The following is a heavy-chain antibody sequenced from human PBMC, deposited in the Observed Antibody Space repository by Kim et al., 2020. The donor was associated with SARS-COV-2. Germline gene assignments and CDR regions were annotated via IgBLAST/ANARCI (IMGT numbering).Heavy chain of an antibody. CDR1: GGSISSYY. Sequence: SETLSLTCTVSGGSISSYYWSWIRQPPGKGLEWIGYIYYSGSTNYNPSLKSRVTISVDTSKNQFSLKLSSVTAADTAGYYCARAGGDYYDSSGYFLLNWFDPWGQGTLVTVSS. D-gene: IGHD3-22*01. CDR3: ARAGGDYYDSSGYFLLNWFDP. J-gene: IGHJ5*02. CDR2: IYYSGST. V-gene: IGHV4-59*01.